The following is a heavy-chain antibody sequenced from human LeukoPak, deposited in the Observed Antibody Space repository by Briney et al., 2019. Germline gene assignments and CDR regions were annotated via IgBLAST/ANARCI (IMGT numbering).Heavy chain of an antibody. CDR3: AKARSSGWLDY. V-gene: IGHV3-30*18. CDR1: GFTFSSYG. D-gene: IGHD6-19*01. J-gene: IGHJ4*02. Sequence: PGRSLRLSCAASGFTFSSYGMHWVRQAPGKGLEWVAVISYDGSNKYYADSVKGRFTISRDNSKNTLYLQMNSLRAEDTAVYYCAKARSSGWLDYWGQGTLVTVSS. CDR2: ISYDGSNK.